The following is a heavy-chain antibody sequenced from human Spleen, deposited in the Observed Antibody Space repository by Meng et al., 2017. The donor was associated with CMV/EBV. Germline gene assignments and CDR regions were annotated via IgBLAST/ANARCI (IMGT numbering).Heavy chain of an antibody. CDR1: GFNFDDYA. V-gene: IGHV3-9*01. Sequence: SLKISCAASGFNFDDYAMHWVRQAPGKGLEWVAGLSWNSGSMGYADSVKGRFSISRDNAKKSLYLQMNNLRPDDTALYYCAKDIGPYGDYAGSLDYWGQGAVVTVSS. D-gene: IGHD4-17*01. J-gene: IGHJ4*02. CDR3: AKDIGPYGDYAGSLDY. CDR2: LSWNSGSM.